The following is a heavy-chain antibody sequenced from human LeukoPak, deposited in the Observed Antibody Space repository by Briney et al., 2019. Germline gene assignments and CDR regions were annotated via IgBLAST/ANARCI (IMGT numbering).Heavy chain of an antibody. D-gene: IGHD3-16*01. CDR2: IKPDSDHT. CDR3: AGEKDTSLDY. V-gene: IGHV1-2*02. CDR1: GYIFTGYY. Sequence: ASVKVSCKASGYIFTGYYLHWVRQAPGQGLEWMGWIKPDSDHTNYAQKFQGRVTMTRDTSISTAYMELTRLRSDDTAVYYCAGEKDTSLDYWGQGTLVTVSS. J-gene: IGHJ4*02.